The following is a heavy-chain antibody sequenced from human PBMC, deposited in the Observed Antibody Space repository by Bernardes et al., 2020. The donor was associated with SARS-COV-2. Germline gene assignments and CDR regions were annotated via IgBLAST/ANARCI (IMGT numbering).Heavy chain of an antibody. Sequence: ASVKVSCKASGYTFTSYGISWVRQAPGQGLEWMGWISAYNGNTNYAQKLQGRVTMTTDTSTSTAYMELRSLRSDDTAVYYCARDFLGGATYYYGMDVWGQGTTVTVSS. V-gene: IGHV1-18*01. D-gene: IGHD3-16*01. CDR1: GYTFTSYG. CDR3: ARDFLGGATYYYGMDV. CDR2: ISAYNGNT. J-gene: IGHJ6*02.